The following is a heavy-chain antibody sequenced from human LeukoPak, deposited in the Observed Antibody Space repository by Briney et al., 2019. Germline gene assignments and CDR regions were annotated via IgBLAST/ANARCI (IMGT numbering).Heavy chain of an antibody. CDR2: ISSSSSYI. V-gene: IGHV3-21*01. CDR1: GFTFSSYS. CDR3: ARDQGRDWFDP. Sequence: GGSLRLSCAASGFTFSSYSRNWVRQAPGKGLEWVSSISSSSSYIYYADSVKGRFTISRDNAKNSLYLQMNSLRAEDTAVYYCARDQGRDWFDPWGQGTLVTVSS. J-gene: IGHJ5*02.